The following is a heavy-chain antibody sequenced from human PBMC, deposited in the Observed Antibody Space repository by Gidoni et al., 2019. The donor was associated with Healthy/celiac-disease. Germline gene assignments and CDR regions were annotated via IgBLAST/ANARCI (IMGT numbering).Heavy chain of an antibody. CDR1: GFTFSSYA. D-gene: IGHD1-26*01. Sequence: QVPLVESGGGVVQPGRSLSLSCAASGFTFSSYAMHWVRQAPGKGLEWVAVISYDGSNKYYADSVKGRFTISRDNSKNTLYLQMNSLRAEDTAVYYCARDPWERGALDVWGQGTTVTVSS. V-gene: IGHV3-30-3*01. J-gene: IGHJ6*02. CDR3: ARDPWERGALDV. CDR2: ISYDGSNK.